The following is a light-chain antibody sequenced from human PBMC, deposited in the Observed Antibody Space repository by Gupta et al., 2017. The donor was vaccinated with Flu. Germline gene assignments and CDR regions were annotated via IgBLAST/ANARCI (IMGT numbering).Light chain of an antibody. V-gene: IGKV1-12*02. CDR3: QQSSSFPCT. J-gene: IGKJ5*01. Sequence: DIQLTQPPASVSASVGDRVTITCRASQDVSRWLVWYQQKPGKAPNLLIVAASNLQSGVPSRFSGSGYGTEFTLTINSLQPEDFGIFYCQQSSSFPCTFGQGTRLDIK. CDR2: AAS. CDR1: QDVSRW.